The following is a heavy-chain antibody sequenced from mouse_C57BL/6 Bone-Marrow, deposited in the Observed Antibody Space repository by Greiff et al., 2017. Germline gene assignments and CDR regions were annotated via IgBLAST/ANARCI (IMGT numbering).Heavy chain of an antibody. D-gene: IGHD2-4*01. V-gene: IGHV2-2*01. CDR2: IWSGGST. Sequence: QVQLKESGPGLVQPSQSLSITCTVSGFSLTSYGVHWVRQSPGKGLEWLGVIWSGGSTDYNAAFISRLSISKDNSKSQVFFKMNSLQADDTAIYYCARRVLRTWSYYARDYWGQGTSVTVSS. CDR1: GFSLTSYG. CDR3: ARRVLRTWSYYARDY. J-gene: IGHJ4*01.